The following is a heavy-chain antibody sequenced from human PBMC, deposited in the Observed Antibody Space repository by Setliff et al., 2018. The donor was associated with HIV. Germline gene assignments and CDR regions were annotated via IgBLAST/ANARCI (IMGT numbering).Heavy chain of an antibody. V-gene: IGHV4-39*01. CDR1: GGSISSSNYY. D-gene: IGHD3-22*01. CDR2: IYHSGST. Sequence: PSETLSLTCTVSGGSISSSNYYWGWIRQPPGKGLEYIGSIYHSGSTYYNPSLKSRVTIPVDTSKNQFSLKLNSVTAADTAVYYCASRVYYYDSSGYLREEGFDPWGQGTLVTVSS. J-gene: IGHJ5*02. CDR3: ASRVYYYDSSGYLREEGFDP.